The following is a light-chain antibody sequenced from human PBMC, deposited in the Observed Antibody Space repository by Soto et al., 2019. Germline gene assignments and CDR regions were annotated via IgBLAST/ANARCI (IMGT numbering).Light chain of an antibody. CDR1: QSVTSSY. CDR2: GAS. J-gene: IGKJ5*01. V-gene: IGKV3-20*01. CDR3: QQYGSSPIT. Sequence: EIGLTQSPGTLSLSPGERATLSCRASQSVTSSYLAWYQQKPGQAPWLLIYGASNRASGIPDRFSGSGSGTDFTLTISRLEPEDFAVYYCQQYGSSPITFGQGTRLEIK.